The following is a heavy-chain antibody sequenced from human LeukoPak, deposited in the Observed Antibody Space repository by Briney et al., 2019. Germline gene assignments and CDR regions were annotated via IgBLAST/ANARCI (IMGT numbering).Heavy chain of an antibody. CDR1: GGSISSSSYY. Sequence: SETLSLTCTVSGGSISSSSYYWGWIRQPPGKGLEWIGSIYYSGSTYYNPSLKSRVTISVDTSKNQFSLKLSSVTAADTAVYYCAGSFKSHYYYYYMDVWGKGTTVTVSS. CDR2: IYYSGST. CDR3: AGSFKSHYYYYYMDV. D-gene: IGHD6-6*01. V-gene: IGHV4-39*07. J-gene: IGHJ6*03.